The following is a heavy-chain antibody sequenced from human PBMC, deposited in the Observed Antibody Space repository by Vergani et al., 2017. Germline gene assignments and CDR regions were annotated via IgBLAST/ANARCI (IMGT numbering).Heavy chain of an antibody. Sequence: QVQLVQSGAEVKKPGSSVKVSCKASGGTFSSYTISWVRQAPGQGLEWMGRIIPILGIANYAQMFQGRVTITADKSTSTAYMELSSLRSEDTAVYYCARGGSYYDSSGYYERPFDYWGQGTLVTVSS. J-gene: IGHJ4*02. CDR1: GGTFSSYT. D-gene: IGHD3-22*01. CDR2: IIPILGIA. CDR3: ARGGSYYDSSGYYERPFDY. V-gene: IGHV1-69*02.